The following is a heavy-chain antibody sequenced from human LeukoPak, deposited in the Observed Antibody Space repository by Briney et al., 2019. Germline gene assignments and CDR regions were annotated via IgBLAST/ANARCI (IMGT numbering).Heavy chain of an antibody. V-gene: IGHV3-21*01. CDR3: ARHGYNGFDM. J-gene: IGHJ3*02. CDR2: ISITGCSI. CDR1: GFSFSSYN. D-gene: IGHD5-12*01. Sequence: GGSLRLSCAASGFSFSSYNMNWVRQAPGKGLEWVSFISITGCSIHYTDSVKGRFTISRDNAKNSLYIQMNSLRAEDTAVYYCARHGYNGFDMWGQGTVVTVSS.